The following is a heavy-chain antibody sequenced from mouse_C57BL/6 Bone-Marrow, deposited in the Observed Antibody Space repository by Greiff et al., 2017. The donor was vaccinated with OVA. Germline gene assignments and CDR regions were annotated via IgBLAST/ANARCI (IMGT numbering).Heavy chain of an antibody. D-gene: IGHD2-12*01. V-gene: IGHV1-43*01. CDR1: GYSFTGYY. CDR2: INPSTGGT. CDR3: AIRIPFAY. J-gene: IGHJ3*01. Sequence: VQLKESGPELVKPGASVKISCKASGYSFTGYYMHWVKQSSEKSLEWIGEINPSTGGTSYNQKFKGKATLTVDKSSSTAYMQLKSLTSEDSAVYYCAIRIPFAYWGQGTLVTVSA.